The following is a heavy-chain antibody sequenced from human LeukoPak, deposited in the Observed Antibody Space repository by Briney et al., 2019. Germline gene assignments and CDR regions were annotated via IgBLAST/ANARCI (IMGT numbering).Heavy chain of an antibody. CDR2: FGTRSTSI. CDR1: GFTFSGYS. CDR3: AREVSEGFDF. V-gene: IGHV3-21*01. D-gene: IGHD3-22*01. J-gene: IGHJ4*02. Sequence: PGGSLRLSCTASGFTFSGYSMNWLRQAPGKGLEWVSSFGTRSTSIYHAGSVKGRSAIFRDNAKNSLYLQMNSLRAEDTALYYCAREVSEGFDFWGQGTLVTVSS.